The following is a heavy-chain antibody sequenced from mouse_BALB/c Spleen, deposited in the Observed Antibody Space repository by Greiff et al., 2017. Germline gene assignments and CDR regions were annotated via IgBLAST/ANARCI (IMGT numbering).Heavy chain of an antibody. CDR2: IDPANGNT. J-gene: IGHJ3*01. V-gene: IGHV14-3*02. CDR3: AHYGSSPAWFAY. D-gene: IGHD1-1*01. Sequence: EVKLQESGAELVKPGASVKLSCTASGFNIKDTYMHWVKQRPEQGLEWIGRIDPANGNTKYDPKFQGKATITADTSSNTAYLQLSSLTSEDTAVYYCAHYGSSPAWFAYWGQGTLVTVSA. CDR1: GFNIKDTY.